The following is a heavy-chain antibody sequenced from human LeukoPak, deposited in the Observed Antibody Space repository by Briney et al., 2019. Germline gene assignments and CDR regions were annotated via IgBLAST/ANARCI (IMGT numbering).Heavy chain of an antibody. V-gene: IGHV3-11*01. Sequence: PGGSLRLSCAASGFTFSDYYMSWIRQAPGKGLEWVSYISSSGSTIYYADSVKGRFTISRDNAKNSLYLQMNSLRAEDTALYYCARAPSVVVPGRDEYYFDYWGQGTLVTVSS. J-gene: IGHJ4*02. CDR1: GFTFSDYY. D-gene: IGHD2-2*01. CDR3: ARAPSVVVPGRDEYYFDY. CDR2: ISSSGSTI.